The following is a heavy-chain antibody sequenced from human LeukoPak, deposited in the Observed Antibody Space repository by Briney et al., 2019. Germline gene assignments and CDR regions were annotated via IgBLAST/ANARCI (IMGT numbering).Heavy chain of an antibody. J-gene: IGHJ4*02. V-gene: IGHV1-2*02. D-gene: IGHD1-26*01. CDR1: GYTFTGYY. CDR2: INPNSGGT. Sequence: ASVKVSCKASGYTFTGYYMHWVRQAPGQGLEWMGWINPNSGGTNYAQKFQGRVTMTWATSISTAYMDLTRLRSDDTAVYYCARDNRGSLDYWGQGTQVTVSS. CDR3: ARDNRGSLDY.